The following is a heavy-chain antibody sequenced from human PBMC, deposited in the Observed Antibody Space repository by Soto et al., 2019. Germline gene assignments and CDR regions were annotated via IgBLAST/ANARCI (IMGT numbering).Heavy chain of an antibody. CDR1: GVSISGGGYY. CDR2: VYYTGST. D-gene: IGHD3-16*01. Sequence: QVQLRESGPGLVKPSQTLSLTCTVSGVSISGGGYYWTWIRQHPEKGLEWIGFVYYTGSTFYNPSLQSRVSISVDTSKNRFSLELNAMTAADTAIYFCASDRRGSKIDHWGQGTLVTVSS. J-gene: IGHJ4*02. V-gene: IGHV4-31*03. CDR3: ASDRRGSKIDH.